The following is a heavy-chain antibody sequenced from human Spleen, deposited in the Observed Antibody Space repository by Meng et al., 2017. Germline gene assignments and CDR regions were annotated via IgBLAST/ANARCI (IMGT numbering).Heavy chain of an antibody. J-gene: IGHJ5*02. CDR1: GYTFTSYA. CDR3: ARSAGGSYTTAWFDP. CDR2: INTDSGKS. V-gene: IGHV7-4-1*02. Sequence: QVQVVQSGSEFEKPRASVKVSCKASGYTFTSYAMNWVRQAPGQGLEWMGWINTDSGKSTYARGFTGRFVFSLDTSVSTAYLQISSLKAEDTAVYYCARSAGGSYTTAWFDPWGQGTLVTVSS. D-gene: IGHD1-26*01.